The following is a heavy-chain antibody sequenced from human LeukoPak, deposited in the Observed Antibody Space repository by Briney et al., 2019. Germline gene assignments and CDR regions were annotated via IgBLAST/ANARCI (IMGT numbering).Heavy chain of an antibody. V-gene: IGHV3-11*04. D-gene: IGHD3-22*01. CDR3: AIVYDSGAYYGGQRGGGIDY. J-gene: IGHJ4*02. Sequence: PGGSLRLSCAASGFTFSDYYMSWIRQAPGKGLEWVSYISSSGSTIYYADSMKGRFTISKDNAKNSLYLQMNSLRAEDTAVYYCAIVYDSGAYYGGQRGGGIDYWGQGTLVTVSS. CDR1: GFTFSDYY. CDR2: ISSSGSTI.